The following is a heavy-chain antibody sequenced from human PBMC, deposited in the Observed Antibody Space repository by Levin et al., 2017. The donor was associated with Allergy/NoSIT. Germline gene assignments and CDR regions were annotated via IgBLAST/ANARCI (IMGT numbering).Heavy chain of an antibody. D-gene: IGHD5-18*01. CDR3: ARGAGYSYGDYGMDV. Sequence: GGSLRLSCAASGFTFSDYYMSWIRQAPGKGLEWVSYIRSSGSTIYYADSVKGRFTISRDNAKKSLYLEMNSLRAEDTAVYYCARGAGYSYGDYGMDVWGQGTTVTVSS. CDR1: GFTFSDYY. J-gene: IGHJ6*02. CDR2: IRSSGSTI. V-gene: IGHV3-11*01.